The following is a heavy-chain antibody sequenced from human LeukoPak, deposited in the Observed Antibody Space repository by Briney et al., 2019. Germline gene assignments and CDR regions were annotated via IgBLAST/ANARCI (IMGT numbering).Heavy chain of an antibody. J-gene: IGHJ4*02. Sequence: SETLSLTCAVYGGSFSGYFWSWIRQPPGKGLEWIGEINHSGSTNYNPSLKSRVTMSVDTSKNQFSLKVSSVTAADTAVYYCARGGCSSTSCYYDYRGQGTLVTVSS. V-gene: IGHV4-34*01. CDR2: INHSGST. CDR3: ARGGCSSTSCYYDY. CDR1: GGSFSGYF. D-gene: IGHD2-2*01.